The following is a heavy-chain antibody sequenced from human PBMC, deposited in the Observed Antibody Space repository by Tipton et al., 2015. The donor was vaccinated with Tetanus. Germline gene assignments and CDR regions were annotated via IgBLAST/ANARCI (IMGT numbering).Heavy chain of an antibody. CDR3: ARLREIVSRSGWAFDY. D-gene: IGHD5/OR15-5a*01. V-gene: IGHV4-39*01. J-gene: IGHJ4*02. Sequence: TLSLTCTVSGSSITSTTHYWGWIRQAPGKGLEWIGIIYYSGSTYYNASLRSRVTISVDTSKNQFSLQLRSVTAADTAVYYCARLREIVSRSGWAFDYWGQGMLVTVSS. CDR2: IYYSGST. CDR1: GSSITSTTHY.